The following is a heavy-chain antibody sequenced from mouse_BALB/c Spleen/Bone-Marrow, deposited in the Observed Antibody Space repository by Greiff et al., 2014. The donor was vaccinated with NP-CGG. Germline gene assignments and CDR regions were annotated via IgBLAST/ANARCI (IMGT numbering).Heavy chain of an antibody. D-gene: IGHD1-1*01. CDR2: XXPDSSTI. CDR1: GFDFSXXW. V-gene: IGHV4-1*02. CDR3: ARPRIYYYGSSYLWYFDV. J-gene: IGHJ1*01. Sequence: GSLKLSCAASGFDFSXXWXSXVRXXXGKGLEWIGEXXPDSSTINYTPSLKDKFIISRDNAKNTLYLQMSKVRSEDTALYYCARPRIYYYGSSYLWYFDVWGAGTTVTVSS.